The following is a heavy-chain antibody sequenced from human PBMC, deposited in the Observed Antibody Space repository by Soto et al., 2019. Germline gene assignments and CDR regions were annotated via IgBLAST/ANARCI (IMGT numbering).Heavy chain of an antibody. CDR2: ISSSSSTI. CDR1: GFTFSSYS. D-gene: IGHD6-13*01. Sequence: GGSLRLSCAASGFTFSSYSMNWVRQAPGKGLEWVSYISSSSSTIYYADSVKGRFTISRDNAKNSLYLKMNSLRAEDTVLYYCARHPERIAQIGWFAPWGQGTLVTVPS. J-gene: IGHJ5*02. CDR3: ARHPERIAQIGWFAP. V-gene: IGHV3-48*01.